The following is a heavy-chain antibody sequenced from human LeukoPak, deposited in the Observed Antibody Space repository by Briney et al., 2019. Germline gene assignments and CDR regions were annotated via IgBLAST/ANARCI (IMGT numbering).Heavy chain of an antibody. V-gene: IGHV3-23*01. CDR2: SGSGGGT. CDR3: AKDGGYSSGWYSDY. D-gene: IGHD6-19*01. J-gene: IGHJ4*02. CDR1: GFTFTSYA. Sequence: PGGSLRLSCAASGFTFTSYAMSWVRQAPGKGLEWVSSSGSGGGTFYADSVKGRFTISRDNSKNTLYLQMNSLRAEDTAVYYCAKDGGYSSGWYSDYWGQGTLVTVSS.